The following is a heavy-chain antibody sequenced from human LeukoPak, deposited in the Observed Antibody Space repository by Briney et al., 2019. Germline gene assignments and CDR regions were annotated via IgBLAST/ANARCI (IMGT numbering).Heavy chain of an antibody. J-gene: IGHJ4*02. CDR3: ARSYYYDSSGYYLSYYFDY. Sequence: PSETLSLTCTVSGGSISSYYWSWIRQPPGKGLEWIGYIYYSGSTNYNPSLKSRVTISVDTSKHQFSLKLSSVTAADTAVYYCARSYYYDSSGYYLSYYFDYWGQGTLVTVSS. V-gene: IGHV4-59*01. CDR1: GGSISSYY. D-gene: IGHD3-22*01. CDR2: IYYSGST.